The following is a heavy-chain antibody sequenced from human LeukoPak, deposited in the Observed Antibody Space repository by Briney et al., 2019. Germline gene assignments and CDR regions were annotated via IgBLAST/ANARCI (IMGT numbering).Heavy chain of an antibody. J-gene: IGHJ3*02. CDR2: IIPILGIA. CDR1: GGTFSSYA. Sequence: SVKVSRKASGGTFSSYAISWVRQAPGQGLEWMGRIIPILGIANYAQKFQGRVTITADKSTSTAYMELSSLRSEDTAVYYCAQTLNSGYDLEAFDIWGQGTMVTVSS. V-gene: IGHV1-69*04. CDR3: AQTLNSGYDLEAFDI. D-gene: IGHD5-12*01.